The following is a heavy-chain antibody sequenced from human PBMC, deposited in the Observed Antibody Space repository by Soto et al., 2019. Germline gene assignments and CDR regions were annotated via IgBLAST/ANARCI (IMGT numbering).Heavy chain of an antibody. D-gene: IGHD6-13*01. J-gene: IGHJ3*02. Sequence: GGSLRLSCAASGFTFSSYAMSWVRQAPGKGLEWVSAISGSGGSTYYADSVKGRFTISRDNSKNTLYLQMNSLRAEDTAVYYCAKEGYSSSGPHDAFDIWGQGTMVTVSS. CDR1: GFTFSSYA. CDR3: AKEGYSSSGPHDAFDI. CDR2: ISGSGGST. V-gene: IGHV3-23*01.